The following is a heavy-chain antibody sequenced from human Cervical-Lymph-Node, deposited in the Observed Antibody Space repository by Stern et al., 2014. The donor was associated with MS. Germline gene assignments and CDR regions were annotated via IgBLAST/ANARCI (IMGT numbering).Heavy chain of an antibody. V-gene: IGHV1-2*06. CDR1: GYTFTGYY. CDR3: ARQHDYYYGMDV. CDR2: INPNSGGT. Sequence: VQLEESGAEVKKPGASVKVSCKASGYTFTGYYMHWVRQAPGQGLEWMGRINPNSGGTNYAQKFQGRVTMTRDTSISTAYMELSRLRSDDTAVYYCARQHDYYYGMDVWGQGTTVTVSS. J-gene: IGHJ6*02.